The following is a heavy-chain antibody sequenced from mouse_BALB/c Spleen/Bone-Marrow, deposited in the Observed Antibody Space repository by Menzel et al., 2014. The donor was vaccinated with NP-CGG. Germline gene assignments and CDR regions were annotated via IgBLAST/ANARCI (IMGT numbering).Heavy chain of an antibody. CDR3: AYGSSFGFAY. CDR2: IDPYDSET. J-gene: IGHJ3*01. V-gene: IGHV1-74*01. D-gene: IGHD1-1*01. Sequence: QVQLQQSGAELVRPGASVKLSCRPSGYTFTGYWXNWVKQRPEQGLEWIGRIDPYDSETHYNQKFKVKAILTVDKSSSTAYMQLSSLTSEDSAVYYCAYGSSFGFAYWGQGTLVTVSA. CDR1: GYTFTGYW.